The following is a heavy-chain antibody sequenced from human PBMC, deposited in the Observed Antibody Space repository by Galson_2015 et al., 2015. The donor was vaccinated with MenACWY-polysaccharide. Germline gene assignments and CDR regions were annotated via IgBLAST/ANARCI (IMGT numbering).Heavy chain of an antibody. V-gene: IGHV3-74*01. D-gene: IGHD3-22*01. Sequence: SLRLSCAASGFTFSSYWMHWVRQAPGKGLVWVSRIYSDGSDTTYADSVKGRFTVSGDNAKNTLYLQMNSLRAEDTAVYYCARDLYPTTYYSDSSPLSDYWGQGTLVTVSS. CDR2: IYSDGSDT. CDR3: ARDLYPTTYYSDSSPLSDY. CDR1: GFTFSSYW. J-gene: IGHJ4*02.